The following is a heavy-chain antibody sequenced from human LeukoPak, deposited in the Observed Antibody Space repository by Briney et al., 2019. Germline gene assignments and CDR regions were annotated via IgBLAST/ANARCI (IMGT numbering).Heavy chain of an antibody. D-gene: IGHD6-19*01. CDR1: GFTFRSYD. V-gene: IGHV3-13*01. CDR2: VGISGDT. J-gene: IGHJ4*02. CDR3: VRGGIQVSGIDEIDY. Sequence: GGSLRLSCAASGFTFRSYDMHWVRQVTGKGLECVSAVGISGDTYYAGSVKGRFTISRENAKNSLYLQMNSLTAGDTAVYYCVRGGIQVSGIDEIDYWGQGTLVTVSS.